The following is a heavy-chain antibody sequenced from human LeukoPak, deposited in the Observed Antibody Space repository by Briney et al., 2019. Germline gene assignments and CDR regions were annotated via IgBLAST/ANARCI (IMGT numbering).Heavy chain of an antibody. J-gene: IGHJ4*02. Sequence: GGSLRLSCAASGFIVSSTYMSWVRQAPGKGLEWVSVIYSGGSTYYADSVKGRFTISRDNSKNTLYLQMNSLKTEDTAVYYCTTVALRYYWDDGVREDFDYWGQGTLVTVSS. CDR3: TTVALRYYWDDGVREDFDY. CDR2: IYSGGST. V-gene: IGHV3-53*01. D-gene: IGHD1-1*01. CDR1: GFIVSSTY.